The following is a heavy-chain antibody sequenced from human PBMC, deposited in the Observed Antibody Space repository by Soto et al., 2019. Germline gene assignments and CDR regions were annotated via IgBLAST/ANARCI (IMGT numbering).Heavy chain of an antibody. Sequence: QVQLVESGGVVVQPGRSLRLSCAASGFTVSSYAMHWVRQAPGTGLEWVAVISDDGSNKYYADSVKGRFTIPRDNSKNTMYMQMSSLRAEDTAVYYCASPSNDYSGNEYFQHWGQGTLVTVSS. CDR2: ISDDGSNK. V-gene: IGHV3-30-3*01. D-gene: IGHD4-4*01. J-gene: IGHJ1*01. CDR1: GFTVSSYA. CDR3: ASPSNDYSGNEYFQH.